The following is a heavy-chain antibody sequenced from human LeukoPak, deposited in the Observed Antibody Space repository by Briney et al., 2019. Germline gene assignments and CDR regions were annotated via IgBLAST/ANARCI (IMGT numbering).Heavy chain of an antibody. J-gene: IGHJ6*02. V-gene: IGHV1-69*04. CDR3: ARDVGYCSGGSCYPPYGMDV. D-gene: IGHD2-15*01. Sequence: GASVKVSCKASGGTFSSYAISWVRQAPGQGLEWIGRIIPIFGIANYAQKFQGRVTITADKSTSTAYMELSSLRSEDTAVYYCARDVGYCSGGSCYPPYGMDVWGQGTTVTVSS. CDR1: GGTFSSYA. CDR2: IIPIFGIA.